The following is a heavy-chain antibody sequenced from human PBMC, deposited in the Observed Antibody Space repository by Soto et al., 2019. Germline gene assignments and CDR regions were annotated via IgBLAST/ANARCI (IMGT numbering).Heavy chain of an antibody. Sequence: GGSLRLSCAASGFTFSSYAMHWVRQAPGKGLEWVAVISYDGSNKYYADSVKGRFTISRDNSKNTLYLQMNSLRAEDTAVYYCARDRYDFWSGYYNIPRGPEYYGMDVWGQGTTVTVSS. CDR3: ARDRYDFWSGYYNIPRGPEYYGMDV. J-gene: IGHJ6*02. V-gene: IGHV3-30-3*01. CDR2: ISYDGSNK. D-gene: IGHD3-3*01. CDR1: GFTFSSYA.